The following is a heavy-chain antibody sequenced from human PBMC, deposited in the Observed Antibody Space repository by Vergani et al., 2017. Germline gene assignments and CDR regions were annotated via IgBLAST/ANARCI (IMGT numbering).Heavy chain of an antibody. CDR3: ARGLDSSSWYEVFDY. CDR1: GYTFTGYY. J-gene: IGHJ4*02. D-gene: IGHD6-13*01. Sequence: QVQLVQSGAEVKKPGASVKVSCKASGYTFTGYYMHWVRQAPGQGLEWMGWISAYNGNTNYAQKLQGRVTMTTDTSTSTAYMELRSLRSDDTAVYYCARGLDSSSWYEVFDYWGQGTLVTVSS. V-gene: IGHV1-18*04. CDR2: ISAYNGNT.